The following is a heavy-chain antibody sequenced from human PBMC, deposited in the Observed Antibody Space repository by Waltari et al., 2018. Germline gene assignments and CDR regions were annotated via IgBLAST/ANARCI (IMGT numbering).Heavy chain of an antibody. D-gene: IGHD6-13*01. CDR3: VCRIAETYFDY. Sequence: QVQLVQSGAEVKKPGASVKVSCKASGYTFTDYYLQWVRQAPGHGLEWMGWIIPDSGGTNYAQKCQGRVTMTRDTSISTAYMELSRLRSDDTAVYYCVCRIAETYFDYWGQGTLVTVSS. V-gene: IGHV1-2*02. CDR1: GYTFTDYY. CDR2: IIPDSGGT. J-gene: IGHJ4*02.